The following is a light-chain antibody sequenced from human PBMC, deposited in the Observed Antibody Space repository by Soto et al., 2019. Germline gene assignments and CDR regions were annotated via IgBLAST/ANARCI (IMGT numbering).Light chain of an antibody. CDR2: STN. CDR1: SGSVSTSYY. CDR3: VLYMGSGVVV. V-gene: IGLV8-61*01. J-gene: IGLJ3*02. Sequence: QTVVTQAPSFSVSPGGTVTLTCGLSSGSVSTSYYPSWYQQTPGQAPRTLIHSTNTRSSGVPDRFSGSILGNKAALTITGAQADDESDYYCVLYMGSGVVVFGGGTKVTVL.